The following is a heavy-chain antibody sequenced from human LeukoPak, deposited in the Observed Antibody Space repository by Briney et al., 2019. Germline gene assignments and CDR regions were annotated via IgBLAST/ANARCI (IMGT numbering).Heavy chain of an antibody. CDR1: GGSISSYY. Sequence: IPSETLSLTCTVSGGSISSYYWSWIRQPPGKGLEWIGYIYYSGSTNYNPSLKSRVTISVDTSKNQFSLKLSSVTAADTAVYYCARGGFLGYCSSTSCPYYFDYWGQGTLVTVSS. D-gene: IGHD2-2*01. J-gene: IGHJ4*02. V-gene: IGHV4-59*01. CDR3: ARGGFLGYCSSTSCPYYFDY. CDR2: IYYSGST.